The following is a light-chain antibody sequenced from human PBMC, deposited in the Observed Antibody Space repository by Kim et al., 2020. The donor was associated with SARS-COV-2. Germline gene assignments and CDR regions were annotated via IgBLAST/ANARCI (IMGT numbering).Light chain of an antibody. CDR2: AAP. V-gene: IGKV1-39*01. J-gene: IGKJ1*01. CDR1: QSISSY. Sequence: DIQMTQSPSSLSASVGDRVTITCRASQSISSYLNWYQQKPGKAPKLLIYAAPSLQSGVPSRFSGSGSGTDFTLTISSLQPEDFATYYCQQSYGTLPWTFGQGTKVDIK. CDR3: QQSYGTLPWT.